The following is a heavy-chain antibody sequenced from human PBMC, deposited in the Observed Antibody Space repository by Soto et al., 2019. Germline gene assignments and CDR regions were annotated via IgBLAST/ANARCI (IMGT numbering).Heavy chain of an antibody. CDR2: INAGNGNT. Sequence: GASVKVSCKASGYIFTSYAMHWVRQAPGQRPEWMGWINAGNGNTKYAQNLLDRVTFTRDTSASTAYMELSSLRSEDTAVYYCARGLVVPAGIRYYYYGMDVWGQGTTVTVSS. CDR1: GYIFTSYA. D-gene: IGHD2-2*01. CDR3: ARGLVVPAGIRYYYYGMDV. J-gene: IGHJ6*02. V-gene: IGHV1-3*01.